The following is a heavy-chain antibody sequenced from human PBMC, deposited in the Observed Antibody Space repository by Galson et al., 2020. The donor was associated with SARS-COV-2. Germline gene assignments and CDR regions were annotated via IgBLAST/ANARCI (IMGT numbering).Heavy chain of an antibody. V-gene: IGHV3-23*01. J-gene: IGHJ6*03. CDR3: AKDYRSTSCSRCYYYMDV. CDR1: GFTFSSYA. D-gene: IGHD2-2*01. Sequence: GGSLRLSCAASGFTFSSYAMSWVRQAPGKGLEWVSAISGSGGSTYYADSVKGRFTISRDNSKNTLYLQMNSLRAEDTAVYYCAKDYRSTSCSRCYYYMDVWGKGTTVTVSS. CDR2: ISGSGGST.